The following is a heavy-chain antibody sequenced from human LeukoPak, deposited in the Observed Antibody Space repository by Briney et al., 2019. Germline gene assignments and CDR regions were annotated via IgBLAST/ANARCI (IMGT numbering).Heavy chain of an antibody. J-gene: IGHJ4*02. CDR1: GFSCIYG. D-gene: IGHD3-10*01. CDR2: ISANGINT. V-gene: IGHV3-23*01. CDR3: AKDLHGAFDY. Sequence: GGTLRLSCAASGFSCIYGMSWVRQAPGKGLHWLSAISANGINTYYADSVKGRFTISRDNSKNTLYLHMHSLRADDTALYYCAKDLHGAFDYWGQGILVTVSS.